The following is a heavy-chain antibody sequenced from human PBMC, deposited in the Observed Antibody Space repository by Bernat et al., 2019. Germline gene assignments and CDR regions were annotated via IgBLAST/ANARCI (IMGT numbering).Heavy chain of an antibody. CDR2: ISYDGSNK. Sequence: QVQLVESGGGVVQPGRSLRLSCAASGSTFSSYAMHWVRQAPGKGLEWVAVISYDGSNKYYADSVKGRFTISRDNSKNTLYLQMNSLRAEDTAVYYCARAEDSSSCYDYWGQGTLVTVSS. CDR1: GSTFSSYA. J-gene: IGHJ4*02. V-gene: IGHV3-30-3*01. CDR3: ARAEDSSSCYDY. D-gene: IGHD6-13*01.